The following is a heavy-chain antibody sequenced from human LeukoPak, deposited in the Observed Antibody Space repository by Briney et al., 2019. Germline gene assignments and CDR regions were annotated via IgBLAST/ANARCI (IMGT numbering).Heavy chain of an antibody. CDR3: ARGSGLGWNLPRFDY. J-gene: IGHJ4*02. Sequence: PSETLSLTCTVSGXSISSNTYYWAWIRQPPGKGLEWIGSIYYGGSTYYSASLKSRVTISVDTSKNQFSLHLTSVTPEDTAVYYCARGSGLGWNLPRFDYWGQGALVTVSA. V-gene: IGHV4-39*01. CDR2: IYYGGST. CDR1: GXSISSNTYY. D-gene: IGHD4-23*01.